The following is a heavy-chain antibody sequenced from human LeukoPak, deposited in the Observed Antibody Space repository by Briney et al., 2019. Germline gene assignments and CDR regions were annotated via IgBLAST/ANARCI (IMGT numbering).Heavy chain of an antibody. CDR3: ARLPTKRRFYPYYYYGMDV. Sequence: GGSLRLSCAASGFTFSDYYMGWIRQAPGKGLECVSYISSSGSTIYYADSVKGRFTISRDNAKNSLYLQMNSLRAEDTAVYYCARLPTKRRFYPYYYYGMDVWGQGTTVTVSS. CDR2: ISSSGSTI. D-gene: IGHD3-3*01. V-gene: IGHV3-11*01. CDR1: GFTFSDYY. J-gene: IGHJ6*02.